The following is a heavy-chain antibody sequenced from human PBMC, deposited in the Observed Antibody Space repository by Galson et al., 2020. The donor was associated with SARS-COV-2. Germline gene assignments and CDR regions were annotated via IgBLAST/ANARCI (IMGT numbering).Heavy chain of an antibody. Sequence: SQTLSLTCTVSGGSISSYYWRWIRQPPGKGLEWIGYLYYSGSTNYNPSLKSRVTISVDTSKNQFSLKLSSVTAADTAVYYCARWGLYDYVWGSSPRGALHIWGQGTMVTVSS. J-gene: IGHJ3*02. CDR1: GGSISSYY. D-gene: IGHD3-16*01. CDR3: ARWGLYDYVWGSSPRGALHI. CDR2: LYYSGST. V-gene: IGHV4-59*01.